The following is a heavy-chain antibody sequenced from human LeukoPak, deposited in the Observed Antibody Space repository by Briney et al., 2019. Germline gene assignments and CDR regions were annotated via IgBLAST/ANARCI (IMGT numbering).Heavy chain of an antibody. Sequence: GGSLRLSCAASGFTFSSYNMNWVRQAPGKGLEWVSSIPSSSNYIYYADSVKGRFTISRDNAKNSLYLQMNSLRAEDTTVYYCARDCWDYGSGSYCGIDYWGQGTLVTVSS. D-gene: IGHD3-10*01. CDR2: IPSSSNYI. CDR3: ARDCWDYGSGSYCGIDY. J-gene: IGHJ4*02. CDR1: GFTFSSYN. V-gene: IGHV3-21*03.